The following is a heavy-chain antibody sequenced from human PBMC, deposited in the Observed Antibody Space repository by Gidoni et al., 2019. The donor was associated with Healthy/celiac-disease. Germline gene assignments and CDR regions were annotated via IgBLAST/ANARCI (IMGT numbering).Heavy chain of an antibody. V-gene: IGHV4-34*01. Sequence: QVQLQQWGAGLLKPSETLSLTCAVYGGSFSGYYWSWIRQPPGKGLEWIGEINHSGSTNYNPSLKSRVTISVDTSKNQFSLKLSSVTAADTAVYYCARVYSSSWYIAGRSSYPDYWGQGTLVTVSS. CDR3: ARVYSSSWYIAGRSSYPDY. D-gene: IGHD6-13*01. J-gene: IGHJ4*02. CDR2: INHSGST. CDR1: GGSFSGYY.